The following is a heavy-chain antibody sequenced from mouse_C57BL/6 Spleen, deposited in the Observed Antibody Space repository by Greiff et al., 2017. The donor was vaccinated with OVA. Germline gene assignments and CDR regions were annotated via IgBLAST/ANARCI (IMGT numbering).Heavy chain of an antibody. CDR1: GYTFTDYN. V-gene: IGHV1-22*01. D-gene: IGHD2-3*01. CDR2: INPNNGGT. J-gene: IGHJ2*01. Sequence: EVHLVESGPELVKPGASVKMSCKASGYTFTDYNMHWVKQSHGKSLEWIGYINPNNGGTSYNQKFKGKATLTVNKSSSTAYMELRSLTSEDSAVYYCARQAMVTFDYWGQGTTLTVSS. CDR3: ARQAMVTFDY.